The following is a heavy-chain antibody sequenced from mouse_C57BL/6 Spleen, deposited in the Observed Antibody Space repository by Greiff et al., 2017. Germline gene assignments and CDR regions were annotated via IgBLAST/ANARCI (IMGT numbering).Heavy chain of an antibody. Sequence: QVQLQQPGAELVRPGSSVKLSCKASGYTFTSYWMHWVKQRPIQGLEWIGNIDPSDSETHYNQKFKDKATLTVDKYSSTAYMQLSSLTSEDSAVYYCARYYDGSPYLYFDVWGTGTTGTVSS. CDR1: GYTFTSYW. D-gene: IGHD1-1*01. CDR3: ARYYDGSPYLYFDV. V-gene: IGHV1-52*01. J-gene: IGHJ1*03. CDR2: IDPSDSET.